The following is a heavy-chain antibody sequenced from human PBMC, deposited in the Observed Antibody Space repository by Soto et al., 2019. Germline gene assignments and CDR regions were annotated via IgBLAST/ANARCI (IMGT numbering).Heavy chain of an antibody. J-gene: IGHJ4*02. CDR3: ARDRGSSGYHEQFDY. Sequence: QVQLVQSGAEVKKPGSSVKVSCKASGGTFSSYAISWVRQAPGQGLEWMGGIIPIFGTANYAQKCQGRVTLTADESPSTAYMELSSLRSEDTAVYYCARDRGSSGYHEQFDYWGQGTLVTVSP. D-gene: IGHD3-22*01. CDR2: IIPIFGTA. V-gene: IGHV1-69*01. CDR1: GGTFSSYA.